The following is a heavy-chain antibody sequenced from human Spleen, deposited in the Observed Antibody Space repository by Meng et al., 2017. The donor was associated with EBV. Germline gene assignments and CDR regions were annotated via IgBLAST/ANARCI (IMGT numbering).Heavy chain of an antibody. CDR2: VHYSGST. V-gene: IGHV4-39*07. CDR1: GGSISTFYY. CDR3: AGWVGDPQYYFEY. D-gene: IGHD3-10*01. Sequence: QSQDSGPVPVKPSGTLSPTSTVSGGSISTFYYWGWIRQPPGRGLEWIGSVHYSGSTYYSPSLKSRITVSADTSKNQFSLRLTSVTAADTAVYFCAGWVGDPQYYFEYWGQGTLVTVSS. J-gene: IGHJ4*02.